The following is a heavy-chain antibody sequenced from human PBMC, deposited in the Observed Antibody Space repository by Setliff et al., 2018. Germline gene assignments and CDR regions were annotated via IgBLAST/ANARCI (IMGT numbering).Heavy chain of an antibody. CDR1: GYTFTGYY. D-gene: IGHD3-22*01. V-gene: IGHV1-2*04. Sequence: ASVRVSCKASGYTFTGYYMHWVRQAPGQGLEWMGWINPNSGGTNYAQKFQGWVTMTRDTSISTAYMELSRLRSDDTAVYYCARDRDSSGYPYYFDYWGQGTLVTVSS. J-gene: IGHJ4*02. CDR3: ARDRDSSGYPYYFDY. CDR2: INPNSGGT.